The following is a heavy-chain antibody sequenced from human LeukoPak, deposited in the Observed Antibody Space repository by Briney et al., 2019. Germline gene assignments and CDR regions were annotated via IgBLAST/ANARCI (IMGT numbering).Heavy chain of an antibody. J-gene: IGHJ4*02. CDR1: GFTFSSYS. Sequence: PGGSLRLSCAASGFTFSSYSMNWVRQAPGKGLEWVSYISSSSSTIYYADSVKGRFIISRDNSKNTLYLQMNSLRAEDTAVYYCARAHIVVVPAAIPACGYWGQGTLVTVSS. D-gene: IGHD2-2*02. CDR2: ISSSSSTI. V-gene: IGHV3-48*01. CDR3: ARAHIVVVPAAIPACGY.